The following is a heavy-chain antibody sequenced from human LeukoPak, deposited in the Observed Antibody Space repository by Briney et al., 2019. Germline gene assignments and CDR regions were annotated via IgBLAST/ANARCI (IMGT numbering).Heavy chain of an antibody. CDR2: ISGSGGST. CDR3: AKDPYYYDSSGYYDY. D-gene: IGHD3-22*01. CDR1: GFTFSSYA. J-gene: IGHJ4*02. V-gene: IGHV3-23*01. Sequence: GGSLRLSCAASGFTFSSYAMSWVRQAPGKGLEWVSAISGSGGSTYYADSVKGRFTISRDNSKNTLYLQMNSLRAEDTAVYYCAKDPYYYDSSGYYDYWGQGTLVTVSS.